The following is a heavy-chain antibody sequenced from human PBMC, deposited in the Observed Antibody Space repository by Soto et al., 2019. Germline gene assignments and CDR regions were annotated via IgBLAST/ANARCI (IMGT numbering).Heavy chain of an antibody. V-gene: IGHV1-3*01. CDR2: INADNGNT. CDR1: GYSFTNYA. J-gene: IGHJ4*02. CDR3: ARRDDLDY. D-gene: IGHD3-3*01. Sequence: ASVKVCCKTSGYSFTNYAMHWLRQAPGQRLEWMGWINADNGNTKYSQKFQDRVAITRDTSASTAYMELSSLRSEDTAVYYCARRDDLDYWGQGTLVTVSS.